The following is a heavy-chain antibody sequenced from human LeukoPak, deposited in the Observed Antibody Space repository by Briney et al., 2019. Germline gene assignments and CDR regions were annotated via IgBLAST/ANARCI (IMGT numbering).Heavy chain of an antibody. J-gene: IGHJ4*02. CDR1: EFTFSSYA. V-gene: IGHV3-30*02. CDR2: IRYDGSNT. D-gene: IGHD6-13*01. CDR3: ARDLRFPSSSWYGTFDY. Sequence: GGSLRLSCAASEFTFSSYAMHWVRQAPDKGLEWVAFIRYDGSNTYYADSVKGRFTISRDNAKNSLYLQMNSLRAEDTALYYCARDLRFPSSSWYGTFDYWGQGTLVTVSS.